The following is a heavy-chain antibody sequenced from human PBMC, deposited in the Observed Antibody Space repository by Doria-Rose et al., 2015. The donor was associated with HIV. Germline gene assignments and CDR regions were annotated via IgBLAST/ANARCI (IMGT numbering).Heavy chain of an antibody. CDR3: ARIKSSRWYHKYYFDF. D-gene: IGHD6-13*01. V-gene: IGHV2-26*01. CDR1: GVSLSSPGMG. J-gene: IGHJ4*02. Sequence: ESGPVLVKPTEALTPTCTVSGVSLSSPGMGVSWIRQPPGKALEWLGNIFSDDERSYNTSLKSRLTISRGTSKSQVVLTMTDMDPVDTATYYCARIKSSRWYHKYYFDFWGQGTLVIVSA. CDR2: IFSDDER.